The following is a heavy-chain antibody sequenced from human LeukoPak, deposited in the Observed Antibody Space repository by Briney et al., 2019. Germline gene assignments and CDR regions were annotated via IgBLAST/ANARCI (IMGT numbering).Heavy chain of an antibody. CDR2: IIPIFGTA. V-gene: IGHV1-69*05. CDR1: GGTFSSYA. Sequence: ASVKVSCKASGGTFSSYAISWVRQAPGQGLEWMGGIIPIFGTANYAQKFQGRVTITTDESTSTAYMELSSLRSEDTAVYYCARASDECIAARPCWFDPWGQGTLVTVSS. CDR3: ARASDECIAARPCWFDP. D-gene: IGHD6-6*01. J-gene: IGHJ5*02.